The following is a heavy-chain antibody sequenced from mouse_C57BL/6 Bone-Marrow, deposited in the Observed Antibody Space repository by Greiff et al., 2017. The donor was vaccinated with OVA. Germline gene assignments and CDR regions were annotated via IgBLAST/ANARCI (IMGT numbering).Heavy chain of an antibody. J-gene: IGHJ4*01. CDR2: IHPNSGST. D-gene: IGHD1-1*02. CDR1: GYTFTSYW. V-gene: IGHV1-64*01. Sequence: VQLQQPGAELVKPGASVKLSCKASGYTFTSYWMHWVKQRPGQGLEWIGMIHPNSGSTNYNEKFKSKATLTVDKSSSTAYMQLSSLTSEDSAVYYCARRGGNNLYAMDYWGQGTSVTVSS. CDR3: ARRGGNNLYAMDY.